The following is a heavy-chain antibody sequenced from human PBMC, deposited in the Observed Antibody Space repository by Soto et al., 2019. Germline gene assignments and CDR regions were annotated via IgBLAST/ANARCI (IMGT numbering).Heavy chain of an antibody. V-gene: IGHV3-48*02. D-gene: IGHD1-20*01. CDR1: GFTFSSYS. Sequence: EVQLVESGGGLVQPGGSLRLSCTASGFTFSSYSMNWVRQAPGKGLEWVSYISSSSSTIYYADSVKGRFTISRDNAKNSLYLQMNSLRDEDTAVYYCARDGYNWNDDGNAFDIWGQGTMVTVSS. CDR2: ISSSSSTI. J-gene: IGHJ3*02. CDR3: ARDGYNWNDDGNAFDI.